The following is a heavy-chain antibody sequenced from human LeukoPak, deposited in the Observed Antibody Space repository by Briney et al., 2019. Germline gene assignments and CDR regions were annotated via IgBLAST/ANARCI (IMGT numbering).Heavy chain of an antibody. CDR1: GFTFTTYW. CDR3: AKDGYYDSSAYYYVRYFDL. V-gene: IGHV3-66*01. D-gene: IGHD3-22*01. J-gene: IGHJ2*01. Sequence: GESLRLSCAASGFTFTTYWMTWVRQAPGKGLEWVSLIYSRGDTKYADSVKGRFTISRDNSKNTLYLQMNSLRAEDTAVYYCAKDGYYDSSAYYYVRYFDLWGRGTLVTVSS. CDR2: IYSRGDT.